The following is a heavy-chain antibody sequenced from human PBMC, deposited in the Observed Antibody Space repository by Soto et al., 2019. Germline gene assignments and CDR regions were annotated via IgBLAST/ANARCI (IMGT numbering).Heavy chain of an antibody. V-gene: IGHV4-61*01. J-gene: IGHJ4*02. Sequence: PSETLSLTCTVSGGSVSSGSYYWSWIRQPPGKGLEWIGYIYYSGSTNYNPSLKSRVTISVDTSKNQFSLKLSSVTAADTAVYYCARLTIAGNLRWPEYWGQGTLVTVSS. CDR1: GGSVSSGSYY. CDR2: IYYSGST. D-gene: IGHD4-17*01. CDR3: ARLTIAGNLRWPEY.